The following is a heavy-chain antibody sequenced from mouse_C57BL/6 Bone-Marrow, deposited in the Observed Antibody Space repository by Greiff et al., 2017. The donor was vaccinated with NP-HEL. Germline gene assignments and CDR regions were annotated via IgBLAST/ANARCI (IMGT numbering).Heavy chain of an antibody. J-gene: IGHJ3*01. Sequence: QVQLQQPGAELVKPGASVKVSCKASGYTFTSYWMHWVKQRPGQGLEWIGRIHPSDSDTNYNQKFKGKATLTVDKSSSTAYMQLSSLTSEDSAVYYCAISPPRIYYGNWAWFAYWGQGTLVTVSA. CDR1: GYTFTSYW. CDR2: IHPSDSDT. D-gene: IGHD2-1*01. V-gene: IGHV1-74*01. CDR3: AISPPRIYYGNWAWFAY.